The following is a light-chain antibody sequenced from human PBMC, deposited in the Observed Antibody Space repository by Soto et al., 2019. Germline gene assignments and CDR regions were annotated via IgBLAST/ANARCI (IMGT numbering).Light chain of an antibody. J-gene: IGKJ1*01. Sequence: EIVLTQSPATLSMSPGERATLSGRASQRVSNFLSWYQQKRGQAPRLLIYDTFRRATGIPARFSGSGSGTDFTLTISSLQPEDFAVYFCQHRDDWPTFGQGTKVDIK. CDR3: QHRDDWPT. V-gene: IGKV3-11*01. CDR1: QRVSNF. CDR2: DTF.